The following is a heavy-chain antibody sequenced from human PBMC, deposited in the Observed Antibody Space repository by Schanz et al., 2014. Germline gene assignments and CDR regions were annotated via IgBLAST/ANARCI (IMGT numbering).Heavy chain of an antibody. D-gene: IGHD2-2*01. V-gene: IGHV3-11*01. Sequence: VQLEESGGGLVKPGGSLRLSCAASGFIFNDYYMNWIRQAPGKGLEWLSYISRDGTTSYYADSVKGRFTISRDNAKNSLYLEMTSLRGEDTAVYYCAKEKGDCSSTSCSYYFDYWGQGTLVTVSS. CDR2: ISRDGTTS. CDR1: GFIFNDYY. J-gene: IGHJ4*02. CDR3: AKEKGDCSSTSCSYYFDY.